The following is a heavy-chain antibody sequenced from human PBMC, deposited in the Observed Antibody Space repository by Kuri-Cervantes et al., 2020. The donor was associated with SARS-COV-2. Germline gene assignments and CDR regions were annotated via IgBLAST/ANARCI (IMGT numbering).Heavy chain of an antibody. CDR3: ARQAVAVEYSSSLGAFDI. V-gene: IGHV4-38-2*01. CDR1: GYSISSGYY. CDR2: IYHSGST. D-gene: IGHD6-6*01. Sequence: SETLSLTCAVSGYSISSGYYWGWIRQPPGKGLEWIGSIYHSGSTYYNPSLKSRVTISVDTSKNQFSLKLSSVTAADTAVYYCARQAVAVEYSSSLGAFDIWGQGTMVTVSS. J-gene: IGHJ3*02.